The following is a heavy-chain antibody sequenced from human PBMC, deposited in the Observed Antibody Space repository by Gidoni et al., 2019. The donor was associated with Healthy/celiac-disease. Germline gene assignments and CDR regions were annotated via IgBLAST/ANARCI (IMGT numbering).Heavy chain of an antibody. CDR2: IKQDGSEK. CDR1: AFPFSCYW. D-gene: IGHD1-1*01. CDR3: ARGLGTVLGYFDY. Sequence: EVQLVESGGGWVQPGGSLILSSAASAFPFSCYWMSWVRQAPGKGLEWVANIKQDGSEKYYVDSVKGRFTISRDNAKNSLYLQMNSLRAEDTAVYYCARGLGTVLGYFDYWGQGTLVTVSS. J-gene: IGHJ4*02. V-gene: IGHV3-7*04.